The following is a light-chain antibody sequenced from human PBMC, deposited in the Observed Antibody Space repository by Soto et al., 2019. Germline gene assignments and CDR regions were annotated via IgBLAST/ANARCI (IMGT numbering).Light chain of an antibody. J-gene: IGKJ2*01. CDR3: QQYNNWPPFMYT. CDR1: HNIYTN. CDR2: GAT. V-gene: IGKV3-15*01. Sequence: EIVVTQSLDTLSLSPGERAALSCRVSHNIYTNLAWYDQKPGQAPSLLSSGATTRATGVPARSSGSGSGTDFTLTISSLQPEDFAVYYCQQYNNWPPFMYTFGQGTKVDIK.